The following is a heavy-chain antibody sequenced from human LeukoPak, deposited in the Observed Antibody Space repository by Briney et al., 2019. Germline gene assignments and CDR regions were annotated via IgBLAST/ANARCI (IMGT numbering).Heavy chain of an antibody. Sequence: SSETLSLTCTVSGGSVSSGSYYWSWIRQPPGKGLEWIGYIYYSGSTNYNPSLKSRVTISVDTSKNQFSLKLSSVTAADTAVYYCAIRAREQRDSSPGNWLDPWGQGTLVTVSS. D-gene: IGHD1/OR15-1a*01. CDR3: AIRAREQRDSSPGNWLDP. V-gene: IGHV4-61*01. J-gene: IGHJ5*02. CDR1: GGSVSSGSYY. CDR2: IYYSGST.